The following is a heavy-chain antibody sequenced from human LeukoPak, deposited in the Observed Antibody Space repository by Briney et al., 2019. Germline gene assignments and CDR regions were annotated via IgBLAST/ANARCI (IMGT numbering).Heavy chain of an antibody. CDR2: MKSNRDGGTT. D-gene: IGHD1-14*01. Sequence: GGSLTQSFEVSGYTFLNAYSNWVRQAPGKGLEWVGRMKSNRDGGTTDYAAPVKGRFTISRDDSQNTVYLQMNDLKTEDTAVYYCTTDRKVCTYKWGDGGRFAVSS. V-gene: IGHV3-15*01. CDR1: GYTFLNAY. J-gene: IGHJ4*01. CDR3: TTDRKVCTYK.